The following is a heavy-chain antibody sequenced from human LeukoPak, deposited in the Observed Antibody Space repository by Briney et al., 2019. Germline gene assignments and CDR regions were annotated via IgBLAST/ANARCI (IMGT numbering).Heavy chain of an antibody. V-gene: IGHV4-31*03. Sequence: SQTLSLTCTVSGGSISSGGYYRSWIRQHPGKGLEWTGCIYNSGNTYYNPSLRSRVTISVDTSKNQFSLKLTSVTAADTAVYYCAREARGNHAILTGYGQARAFDIWGQGTMVTVSS. J-gene: IGHJ3*02. CDR2: IYNSGNT. CDR3: AREARGNHAILTGYGQARAFDI. CDR1: GGSISSGGYY. D-gene: IGHD3-9*01.